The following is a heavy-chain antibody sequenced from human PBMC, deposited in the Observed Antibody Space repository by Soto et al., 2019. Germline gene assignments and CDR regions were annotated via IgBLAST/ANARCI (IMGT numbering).Heavy chain of an antibody. Sequence: QVQLVQSGAEVKKPGSSVKVSCKASGGTFSSYAISWVRQAPGQGLEWMGGIIPIFGTANYAQKFQGRVTVTAAESTSTDCMELSSLRSEDTAVYYCARDLAGYCLSPSCLSPTTKTLGYWGQGTLVTVSS. J-gene: IGHJ4*02. CDR3: ARDLAGYCLSPSCLSPTTKTLGY. D-gene: IGHD2-2*01. V-gene: IGHV1-69*12. CDR2: IIPIFGTA. CDR1: GGTFSSYA.